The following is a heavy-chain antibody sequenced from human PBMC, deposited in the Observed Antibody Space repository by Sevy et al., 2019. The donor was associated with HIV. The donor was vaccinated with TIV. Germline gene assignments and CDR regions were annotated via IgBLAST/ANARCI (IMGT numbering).Heavy chain of an antibody. CDR1: GYTFTGYY. D-gene: IGHD1-7*01. J-gene: IGHJ5*02. CDR2: INPNSGGT. Sequence: ASVKVSCKASGYTFTGYYMHWVRQAPGQGLEWMGWINPNSGGTNYAQKFQGRVTMTRDTSISTAYMELSRLRSDDTAVYYCARVLELRFFWFDPWGQRTLVTVSS. V-gene: IGHV1-2*02. CDR3: ARVLELRFFWFDP.